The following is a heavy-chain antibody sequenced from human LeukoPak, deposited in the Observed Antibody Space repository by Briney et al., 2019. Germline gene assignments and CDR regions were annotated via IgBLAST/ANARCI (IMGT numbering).Heavy chain of an antibody. J-gene: IGHJ6*02. CDR2: IYYSGST. CDR3: ARDQGIAAAGIMGWDYYYYGMDV. CDR1: GGSISSYY. V-gene: IGHV4-59*01. Sequence: SETLSLTCTVSGGSISSYYWSWIRQPPGKGLEWIGYIYYSGSTNYSPSLKSRVTISVDTSKNQFSLKLSSVTAADTAVYYCARDQGIAAAGIMGWDYYYYGMDVWGQGTTVTVSS. D-gene: IGHD6-13*01.